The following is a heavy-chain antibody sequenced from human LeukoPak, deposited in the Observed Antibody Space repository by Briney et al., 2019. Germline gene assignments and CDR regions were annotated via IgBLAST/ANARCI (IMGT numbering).Heavy chain of an antibody. Sequence: PGGSLRLSCAASGFTLSHYYMTWIRQAPGKGLEWLSCISSSGDTIYYADSVKGRFTVSRDNAENSLYLQMNSLRAEDTAMYYCARQGSEIDYWGQGTLATVSS. J-gene: IGHJ4*02. CDR3: ARQGSEIDY. V-gene: IGHV3-11*01. CDR1: GFTLSHYY. CDR2: ISSSGDTI.